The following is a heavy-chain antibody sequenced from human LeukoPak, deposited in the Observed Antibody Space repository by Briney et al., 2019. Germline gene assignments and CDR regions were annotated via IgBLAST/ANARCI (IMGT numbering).Heavy chain of an antibody. Sequence: PGGSLRLSCAASGFAFRSYGMSWVRQAPGKGLEWVSAISGNGVGTYYADSVKGRFTISRDNSKNTLYLQMNDLRAEDTAVYYCAKDLKYCSGGTCNPAGPEMLQHWGQGTLVTVSS. J-gene: IGHJ1*01. V-gene: IGHV3-23*01. CDR2: ISGNGVGT. CDR3: AKDLKYCSGGTCNPAGPEMLQH. D-gene: IGHD2-15*01. CDR1: GFAFRSYG.